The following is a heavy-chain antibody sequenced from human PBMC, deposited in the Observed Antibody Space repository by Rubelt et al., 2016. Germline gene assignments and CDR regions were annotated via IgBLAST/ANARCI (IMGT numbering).Heavy chain of an antibody. CDR1: GYSFTSYA. Sequence: QVQLVQSGAEVKKPGASVKVSCRASGYSFTSYAMHWVRQAPGQRLEWMAWITPQGETNSAPKFQDRVILTRDTSSRTVFMELNNLMFDDTAVYYCAKDVANAMDVWGQGTTVIVSS. V-gene: IGHV1-3*01. CDR3: AKDVANAMDV. D-gene: IGHD2-21*01. J-gene: IGHJ6*02. CDR2: ITPQGET.